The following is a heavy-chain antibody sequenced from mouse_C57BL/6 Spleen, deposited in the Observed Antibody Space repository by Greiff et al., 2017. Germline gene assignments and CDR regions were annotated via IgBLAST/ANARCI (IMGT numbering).Heavy chain of an antibody. CDR2: IYPSSGNT. CDR1: GYTFTSYG. D-gene: IGHD1-1*01. CDR3: ARELITTGVATDY. V-gene: IGHV1-81*01. Sequence: QVQLQQSGAELARPGASVKLSCKASGYTFTSYGISRVKQRTGQGLEWIGEIYPSSGNTYYNETFEGKATLTADKSSSTAYVELRSLTSEDSAVYFWARELITTGVATDYWGQGTTLTVSS. J-gene: IGHJ2*01.